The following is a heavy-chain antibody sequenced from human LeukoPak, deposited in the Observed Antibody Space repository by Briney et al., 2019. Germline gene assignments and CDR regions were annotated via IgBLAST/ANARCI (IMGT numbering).Heavy chain of an antibody. Sequence: GGSLRLSCAASGFTFSSYNMNWVRQAPGKGLEWVSSISGSSSYIYYADSVQGRFTISRDNARNSLYLQMNSLRAEDTAVYYCARDLLGWELHYFDYWGQGTLVTVSP. CDR3: ARDLLGWELHYFDY. D-gene: IGHD1-26*01. CDR2: ISGSSSYI. CDR1: GFTFSSYN. J-gene: IGHJ4*02. V-gene: IGHV3-21*01.